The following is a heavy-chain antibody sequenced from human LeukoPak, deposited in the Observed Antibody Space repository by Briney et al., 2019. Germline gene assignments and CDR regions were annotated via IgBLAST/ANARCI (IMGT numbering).Heavy chain of an antibody. CDR1: GFTFSSYG. V-gene: IGHV3-33*01. J-gene: IGHJ4*02. CDR3: ARDPAGYDSSGKDY. CDR2: IWYDGSNK. D-gene: IGHD3-22*01. Sequence: GGSLRLSCAASGFTFSSYGMHWVRQAPGKGLEWVAVIWYDGSNKYYADSVKGRFTISRDNSKNTLYLQMNSLRAEDTAVYYCARDPAGYDSSGKDYWGQGTLVTVSS.